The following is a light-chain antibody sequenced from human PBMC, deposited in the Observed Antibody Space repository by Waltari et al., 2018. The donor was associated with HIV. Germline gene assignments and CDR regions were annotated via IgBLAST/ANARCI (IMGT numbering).Light chain of an antibody. CDR2: EGS. J-gene: IGLJ2*01. Sequence: QSALTQPASVSGSPGQSITISCTGTSSDVGSYNLVSWYQQHPDQAPKLMIYEGSKRPSGVSNRFSGSKSGNTASLTISGLQAEDEADYYCCSYAGSSTPMVFGGGTKLTVL. CDR3: CSYAGSSTPMV. V-gene: IGLV2-23*01. CDR1: SSDVGSYNL.